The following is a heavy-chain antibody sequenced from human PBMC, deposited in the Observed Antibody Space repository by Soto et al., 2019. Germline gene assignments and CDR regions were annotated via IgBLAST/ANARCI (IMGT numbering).Heavy chain of an antibody. Sequence: EVQLLESGGGLVQPGGSLRLSCAASGFTFSSYAMRWVRQAPGKGLEWVSAISGSGGSMYYADSVKGRFTISRDNSKNTLYLQMNSLRAEDTAVYYCAIRVSASYYDYWGQGTLVTVSS. V-gene: IGHV3-23*01. CDR1: GFTFSSYA. D-gene: IGHD4-17*01. CDR3: AIRVSASYYDY. J-gene: IGHJ4*02. CDR2: ISGSGGSM.